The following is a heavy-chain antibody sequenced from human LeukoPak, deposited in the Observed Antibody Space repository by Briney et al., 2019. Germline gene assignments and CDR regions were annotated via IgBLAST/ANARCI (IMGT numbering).Heavy chain of an antibody. D-gene: IGHD3-10*01. Sequence: PGGSLRLSRVDSGFTFTNAWMSWVRQAPGKGLEWIGRIKSKTDGETTNYAEPVRGRFTISRDDSKSAVYLQMNGLKIEDTAVYYCTTDLGTYYHGSQRLIPIDYWGQGTLVTVSS. CDR3: TTDLGTYYHGSQRLIPIDY. V-gene: IGHV3-15*01. CDR2: IKSKTDGETT. J-gene: IGHJ4*02. CDR1: GFTFTNAW.